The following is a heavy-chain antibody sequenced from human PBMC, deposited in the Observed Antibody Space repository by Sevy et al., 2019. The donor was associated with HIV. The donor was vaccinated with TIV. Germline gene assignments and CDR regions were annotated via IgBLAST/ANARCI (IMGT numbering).Heavy chain of an antibody. CDR1: AFTFRRYG. CDR3: AKGDFWSGFGGLYGMDV. J-gene: IGHJ6*02. Sequence: GGSLRLSCAASAFTFRRYGMHWVRQAPGKGLEWVAVISYDGDNKYYVDSVKGRFTISRDNSKNTLYLQMNSLRTEDTAVYYCAKGDFWSGFGGLYGMDVWGQGTTVTVSS. V-gene: IGHV3-30*18. CDR2: ISYDGDNK. D-gene: IGHD3-3*01.